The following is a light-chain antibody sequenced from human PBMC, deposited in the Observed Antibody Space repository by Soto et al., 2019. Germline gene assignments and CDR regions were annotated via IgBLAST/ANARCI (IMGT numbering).Light chain of an antibody. CDR2: GGS. CDR3: QQSYNIPFT. CDR1: QNIHSF. Sequence: EIQITQSRSTLSGAVGDRVTITCRASQNIHSFLNWYQQKPGKAPQVLIYGGSALQSGVPSRFSGSGSGTDFTLTISSLQPEDFASYFCQQSYNIPFTFGPGTKVDI. J-gene: IGKJ3*01. V-gene: IGKV1-39*01.